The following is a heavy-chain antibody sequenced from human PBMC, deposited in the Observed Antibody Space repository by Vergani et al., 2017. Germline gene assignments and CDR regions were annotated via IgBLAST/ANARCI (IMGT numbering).Heavy chain of an antibody. CDR3: ARDGITGTTAPYYYYYMDV. D-gene: IGHD1-7*01. J-gene: IGHJ6*03. CDR1: GYTFTSYG. Sequence: QVQLVQSGAEVKKPGASVKVSCKASGYTFTSYGISWVRQAPGQGLVWMGWIIAYNGNTNYAQKLQGRVTMTTDTSTSTAYMELRSLRADDTAVYDCARDGITGTTAPYYYYYMDVWGKGTTVTVSS. V-gene: IGHV1-18*01. CDR2: IIAYNGNT.